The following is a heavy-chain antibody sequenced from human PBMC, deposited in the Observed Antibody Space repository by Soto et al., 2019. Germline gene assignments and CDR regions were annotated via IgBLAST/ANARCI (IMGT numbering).Heavy chain of an antibody. D-gene: IGHD3-22*01. CDR3: AVTYYYDSSGYYAWFDP. V-gene: IGHV1-69*13. J-gene: IGHJ5*02. Sequence: ASVKVSCKASGGTFSSYAISRVRQAPGQGLEWMGGIIPIFGTANYAQKFQGRVTITADESTSTAYMELSSLRSEDTAVYYCAVTYYYDSSGYYAWFDPWGQGTLVTVSS. CDR2: IIPIFGTA. CDR1: GGTFSSYA.